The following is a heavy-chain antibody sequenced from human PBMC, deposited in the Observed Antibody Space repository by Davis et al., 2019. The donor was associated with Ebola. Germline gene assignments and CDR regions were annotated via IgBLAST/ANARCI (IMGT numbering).Heavy chain of an antibody. CDR2: INHSGRT. Sequence: PGGSLRLSCAVYRESFSGDYWTWTRQSPGKGMEWIGEINHSGRTYYNPSLNGRVTISLDTSKRQVSLKLNSVTAADSALYYCATDILSQPREWGQGTLVTVSS. CDR1: RESFSGDY. CDR3: ATDILSQPRE. V-gene: IGHV4-34*01. J-gene: IGHJ4*02.